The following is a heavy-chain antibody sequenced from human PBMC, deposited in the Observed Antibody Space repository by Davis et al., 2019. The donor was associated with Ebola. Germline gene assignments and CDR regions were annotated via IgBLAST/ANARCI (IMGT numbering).Heavy chain of an antibody. CDR1: GYTFISYT. CDR2: IIPILGIA. CDR3: AILQGYYYDSSGYAFEI. D-gene: IGHD3-22*01. V-gene: IGHV1-69*02. Sequence: AASVKVSCKASGYTFISYTISWVRQAPGQGLEWMGRIIPILGIANYAQKFQGRVTITADKSTSTAYMELSSLRSEDTAVYYCAILQGYYYDSSGYAFEIWGQGTMVTVSS. J-gene: IGHJ3*02.